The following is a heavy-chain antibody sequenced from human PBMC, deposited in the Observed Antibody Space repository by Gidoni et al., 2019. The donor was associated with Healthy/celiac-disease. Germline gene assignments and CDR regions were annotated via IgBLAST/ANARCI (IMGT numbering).Heavy chain of an antibody. CDR1: GFTFGDYA. D-gene: IGHD2-15*01. CDR2: IRSKAYGGTT. J-gene: IGHJ6*02. CDR3: SIGGSFNDYGMDV. Sequence: EVQLVESGGGLVKPGRSLSLSCTAAGFTFGDYAMRWFRQAPGKGLEWVGFIRSKAYGGTTEYAASVKGRFTISRDDSKSIAYLQMNSLKTEDTAVYYCSIGGSFNDYGMDVWGQGTTVTVSS. V-gene: IGHV3-49*05.